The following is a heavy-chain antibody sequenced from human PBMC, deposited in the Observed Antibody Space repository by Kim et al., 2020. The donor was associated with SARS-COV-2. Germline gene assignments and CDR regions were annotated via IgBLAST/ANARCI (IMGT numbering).Heavy chain of an antibody. CDR2: IYSSGST. D-gene: IGHD2-8*01. Sequence: SETLSLTCTVSGGSISSYYWSWIRQPAGKGLEWIGRIYSSGSTNYNPSLKSRLTMSVDTSKNQFSLKLSSVTAADTAVYYCVRVNGTNSGRVFDYWGQGTLVTVSS. J-gene: IGHJ4*02. CDR3: VRVNGTNSGRVFDY. CDR1: GGSISSYY. V-gene: IGHV4-4*07.